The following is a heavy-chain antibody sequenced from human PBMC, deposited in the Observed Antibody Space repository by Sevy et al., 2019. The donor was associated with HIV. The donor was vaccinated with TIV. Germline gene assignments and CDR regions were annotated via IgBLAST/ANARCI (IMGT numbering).Heavy chain of an antibody. CDR3: ARDRTVTTTDSHDAFDI. V-gene: IGHV3-48*02. J-gene: IGHJ3*02. CDR2: ISSSSSTI. Sequence: GGSLRLSCAASGFTFTSYSMNWVRQAPGKGLEWVSYISSSSSTIYYAHSVKGRFTISRDNAKNSLYLQMNSLRDEDTAVYYCARDRTVTTTDSHDAFDIWGQGTMVTISS. D-gene: IGHD1-7*01. CDR1: GFTFTSYS.